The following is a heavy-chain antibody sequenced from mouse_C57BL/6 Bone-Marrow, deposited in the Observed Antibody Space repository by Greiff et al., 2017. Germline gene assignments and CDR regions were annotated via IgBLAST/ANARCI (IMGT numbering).Heavy chain of an antibody. CDR3: ARRNRGYYFDY. CDR2: ISSGGSYT. J-gene: IGHJ2*01. Sequence: EVKLMESGGDLVKPGGSLKLSCAASGFTFSSYGMSWVRQTPDKRLEWVATISSGGSYTYYPDSVKGRFTISRDNAKNTLYLQMSSLKSEDTAMYSCARRNRGYYFDYWGQGTTLTVSS. CDR1: GFTFSSYG. V-gene: IGHV5-6*02.